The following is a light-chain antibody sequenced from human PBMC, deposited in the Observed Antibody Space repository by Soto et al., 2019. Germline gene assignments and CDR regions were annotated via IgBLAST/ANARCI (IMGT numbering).Light chain of an antibody. Sequence: EIVLTQSPATLSLSPGETATLSCRASQIVSSYLAWYQQKPGQAPRLLIYDASNRATGIPARFSGSGSGTDFTLTISSLEPEDFAVYYCQQRSNWPGTFGQGTKLEIK. CDR3: QQRSNWPGT. CDR2: DAS. CDR1: QIVSSY. V-gene: IGKV3-11*01. J-gene: IGKJ2*01.